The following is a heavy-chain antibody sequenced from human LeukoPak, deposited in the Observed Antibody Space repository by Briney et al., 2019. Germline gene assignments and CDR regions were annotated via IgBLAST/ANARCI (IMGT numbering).Heavy chain of an antibody. Sequence: PSETLSLTCTVSGGSISSYYGSWIRQPPGKGLEWIGYIYYSGSTNYNPSLKSRVTISVDTSKNQFSLKLSSVTAADTAVYYCARVTFWSGYSLFDYWGQGTLVTVSS. V-gene: IGHV4-59*01. CDR2: IYYSGST. CDR1: GGSISSYY. CDR3: ARVTFWSGYSLFDY. J-gene: IGHJ4*02. D-gene: IGHD3-3*01.